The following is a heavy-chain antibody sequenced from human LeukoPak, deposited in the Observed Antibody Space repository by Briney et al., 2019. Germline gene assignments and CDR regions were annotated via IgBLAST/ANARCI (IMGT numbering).Heavy chain of an antibody. Sequence: SVKVPCKASGGTFSSYAISWVRQAPGQGLEWMGRIIPIFGTANYAQKFQGRVTITTDESTSTAYMELSSLRSEDTAVYYCARDSSGITMVRGVISYYYYMDVWGKGTTVTVSS. V-gene: IGHV1-69*05. CDR2: IIPIFGTA. CDR3: ARDSSGITMVRGVISYYYYMDV. J-gene: IGHJ6*03. CDR1: GGTFSSYA. D-gene: IGHD3-10*01.